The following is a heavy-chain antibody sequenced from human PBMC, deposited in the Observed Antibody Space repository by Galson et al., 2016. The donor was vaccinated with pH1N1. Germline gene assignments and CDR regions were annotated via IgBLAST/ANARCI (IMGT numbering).Heavy chain of an antibody. CDR3: AKDIDWGAFQS. CDR2: ISPRGDIT. D-gene: IGHD3-9*01. J-gene: IGHJ5*02. CDR1: GFTFSRHG. V-gene: IGHV3-23*01. Sequence: SLRLSCAASGFTFSRHGMNWVRQAPGKGLEWVSGISPRGDITYYADFVKGRCAIFRDNSKNIVSLEMNSLRAEDTALYPCAKDIDWGAFQSWGQGTWVTVSS.